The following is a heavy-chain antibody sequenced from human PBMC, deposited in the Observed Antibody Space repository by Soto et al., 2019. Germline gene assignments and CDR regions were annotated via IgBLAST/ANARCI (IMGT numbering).Heavy chain of an antibody. V-gene: IGHV4-59*01. CDR1: GGSISSYY. J-gene: IGHJ4*02. D-gene: IGHD2-15*01. CDR2: IYYSGST. CDR3: ARGEDCSGGSCYYFDY. Sequence: SETLSLTCTVSGGSISSYYWSWIRQPPGNGLECIWYIYYSGSTNYNPSLKSRVTISVDTSKIQFFLKLSSVTAADTAVYYCARGEDCSGGSCYYFDYWGQGTLVTVSS.